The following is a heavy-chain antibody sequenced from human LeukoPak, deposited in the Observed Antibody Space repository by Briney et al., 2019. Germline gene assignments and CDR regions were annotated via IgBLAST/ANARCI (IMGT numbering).Heavy chain of an antibody. Sequence: GGSLRLSCAASGFTFDDYAMHWVRQAPGKGLEWVSGISWNSGSIGYADSVKGRFTISRDNTKNSLYLQMNSLRAEDTALYYCAKVSPSGSREFDYWGQGTLVTVSS. CDR1: GFTFDDYA. V-gene: IGHV3-9*01. J-gene: IGHJ4*02. D-gene: IGHD6-6*01. CDR3: AKVSPSGSREFDY. CDR2: ISWNSGSI.